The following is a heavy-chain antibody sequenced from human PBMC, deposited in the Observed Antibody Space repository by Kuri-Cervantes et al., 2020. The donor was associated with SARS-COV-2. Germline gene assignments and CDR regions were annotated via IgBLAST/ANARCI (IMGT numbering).Heavy chain of an antibody. CDR1: GGSFSGYF. CDR2: ISHSGST. Sequence: SETLSLTCAVYGGSFSGYFWTWIRQSPGKGLEWIGEISHSGSTNYSPSLKSRVTMSVDSSKNQLSLQLSSVTAADTAVYYCARVQQDIVVVPAAHGFDPWGQGTLVTVSS. D-gene: IGHD2-2*01. CDR3: ARVQQDIVVVPAAHGFDP. J-gene: IGHJ5*02. V-gene: IGHV4-34*01.